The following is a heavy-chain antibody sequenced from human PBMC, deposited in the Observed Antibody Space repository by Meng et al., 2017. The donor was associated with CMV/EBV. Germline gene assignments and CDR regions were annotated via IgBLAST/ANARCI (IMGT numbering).Heavy chain of an antibody. CDR3: AKDQDIVATGGAFDY. V-gene: IGHV3-43*01. CDR2: ISWDGGST. J-gene: IGHJ4*02. Sequence: LSLTCAVYGGSFSSYSMNWVRQAPGKGLEWVSLISWDGGSTYYADSVKGRFTISRDNSKNSLYLQMNSLRTEDTALYYCAKDQDIVATGGAFDYWGQGTLVTVSS. CDR1: GGSFSSYS. D-gene: IGHD5-12*01.